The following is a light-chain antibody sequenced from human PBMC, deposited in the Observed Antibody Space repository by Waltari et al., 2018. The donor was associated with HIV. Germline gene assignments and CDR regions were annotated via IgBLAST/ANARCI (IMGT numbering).Light chain of an antibody. V-gene: IGLV2-8*01. CDR3: SSFADRDGFYVV. CDR2: EVT. Sequence: QSALTQPPSASGSPGQSVTLPCTGSNSDIGSSAYVSWYQLHPGKAPRLVISEVTKRPSGVSDRFSGSKSANTAFLTVSALQAEDEADYYCSSFADRDGFYVVFGGGTRLTVL. CDR1: NSDIGSSAY. J-gene: IGLJ2*01.